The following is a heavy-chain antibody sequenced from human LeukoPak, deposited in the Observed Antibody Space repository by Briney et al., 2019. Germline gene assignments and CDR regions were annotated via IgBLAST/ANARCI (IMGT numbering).Heavy chain of an antibody. CDR1: DDSITEYY. CDR3: ARAKDSRSRIFDS. V-gene: IGHV4-59*01. Sequence: SETLSLTCDVSDDSITEYYWSWVRQPPGKGLEWIAYIYNFGTTTYNPSLKGRTTISLDTSKNHFSLMMMSVTPTDTAVYYCARAKDSRSRIFDSWGQGTLVTVSS. D-gene: IGHD3-16*02. CDR2: IYNFGTT. J-gene: IGHJ4*02.